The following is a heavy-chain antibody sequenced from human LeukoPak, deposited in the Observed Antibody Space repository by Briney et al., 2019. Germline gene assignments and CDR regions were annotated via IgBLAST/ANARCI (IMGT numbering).Heavy chain of an antibody. V-gene: IGHV1-69*13. J-gene: IGHJ6*02. D-gene: IGHD2-2*02. CDR1: GGTFSSYA. CDR2: IIPIFGTA. CDR3: ARERYCSSTSCYTTFYYYGMDV. Sequence: SVKVSFKASGGTFSSYAISWVRQAPGQGLEWMGGIIPIFGTANYAQKFQGRVTITADESTSTAYMELSSLRSEDTAVYYCARERYCSSTSCYTTFYYYGMDVWGQGTTVTVSS.